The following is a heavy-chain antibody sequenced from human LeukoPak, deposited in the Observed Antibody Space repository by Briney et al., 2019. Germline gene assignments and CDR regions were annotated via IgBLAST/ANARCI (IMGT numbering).Heavy chain of an antibody. D-gene: IGHD3-10*01. V-gene: IGHV1-18*01. CDR3: ASNQKTYYYGSGSPYYYYYYMDV. CDR2: ISAYNGNT. Sequence: ASVKVSCKASGYTFTSYGISWVRQAPGQGLEWMGWISAYNGNTNYAQKLQGRVTMTTDTSTSTAYMELRSLRSDDTAVYYCASNQKTYYYGSGSPYYYYYYMDVWGKGTTVTVSS. J-gene: IGHJ6*03. CDR1: GYTFTSYG.